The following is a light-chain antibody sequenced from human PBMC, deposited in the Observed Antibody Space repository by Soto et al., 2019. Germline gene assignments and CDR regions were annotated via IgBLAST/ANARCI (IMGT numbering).Light chain of an antibody. Sequence: QSALTQPASVSGSPGQSITISCTGTSSDVGGYNYVSWYQQHPGKAPKLMIYEVSNRPSGVSNRFFGSKSGNTASLTISGLQTEDEADYYCSSFTSINIWVFGGGTKLTVL. V-gene: IGLV2-14*01. J-gene: IGLJ3*02. CDR1: SSDVGGYNY. CDR3: SSFTSINIWV. CDR2: EVS.